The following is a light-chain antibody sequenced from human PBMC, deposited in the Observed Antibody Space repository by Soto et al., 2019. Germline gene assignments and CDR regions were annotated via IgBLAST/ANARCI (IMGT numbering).Light chain of an antibody. Sequence: EIVMTQSPATLSVSPGERVTLSCRASQSVSAYSAWSLQEPGQAPRLLIYGASTRSTGIPARFSGSGSGTEFTLTISSLQSEDSAVYPCQQYSDWPLVTFGGGTKVEI. CDR2: GAS. CDR1: QSVSAY. CDR3: QQYSDWPLVT. V-gene: IGKV3-15*01. J-gene: IGKJ4*01.